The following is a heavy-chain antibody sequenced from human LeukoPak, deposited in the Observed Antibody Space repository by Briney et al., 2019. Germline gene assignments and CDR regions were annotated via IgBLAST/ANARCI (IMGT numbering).Heavy chain of an antibody. V-gene: IGHV4-30-2*06. D-gene: IGHD5-24*01. CDR1: GGSISSGGYS. CDR3: ARVGDGYNYIDY. CDR2: IYHSGST. Sequence: PSETLSLTCAVSGGSISSGGYSWSWIRQSPGKGLEWIGYIYHSGSTYYNPSLKSRVTISVDRSKNQFSLKLSSVTAADTAVNYCARVGDGYNYIDYWGQGTLVTVSS. J-gene: IGHJ4*02.